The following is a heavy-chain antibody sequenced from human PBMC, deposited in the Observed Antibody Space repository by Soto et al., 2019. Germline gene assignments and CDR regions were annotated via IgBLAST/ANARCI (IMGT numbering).Heavy chain of an antibody. CDR2: ISAYTGNT. Sequence: QVQLVQSGAEVKKPGASVKVSCKASGYTFTSYGISWVRQAPGQGLEWMGWISAYTGNTNYAQKLQGRVTMTTDTSTSTAYMELRSLRTDDTAVYYCARAKGPPPYYYYGMDVWGQGTTVTVSS. V-gene: IGHV1-18*01. CDR3: ARAKGPPPYYYYGMDV. D-gene: IGHD3-16*01. J-gene: IGHJ6*02. CDR1: GYTFTSYG.